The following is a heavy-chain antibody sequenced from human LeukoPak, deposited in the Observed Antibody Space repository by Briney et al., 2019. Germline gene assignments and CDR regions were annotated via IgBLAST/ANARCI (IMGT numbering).Heavy chain of an antibody. CDR3: AKEVFTYCYFDY. D-gene: IGHD1-26*01. CDR1: GFTFSSYS. J-gene: IGHJ4*02. V-gene: IGHV3-21*06. Sequence: PGGSLRLSCAASGFTFSSYSMNWVRQAPGKGLEWVSSISSSSSYIYYADSVKGRFSISRDNSKNTLYLQMNSPRAEDTAVYYCAKEVFTYCYFDYWGQGTLVTVSS. CDR2: ISSSSSYI.